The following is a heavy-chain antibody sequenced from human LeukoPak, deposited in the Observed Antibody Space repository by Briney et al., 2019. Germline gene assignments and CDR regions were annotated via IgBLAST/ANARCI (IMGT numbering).Heavy chain of an antibody. J-gene: IGHJ4*02. CDR1: GFTFSSYS. CDR2: ISSSSSYI. D-gene: IGHD3-22*01. V-gene: IGHV3-21*01. CDR3: ARGPRLNYYDSSGYPGH. Sequence: PGGSLRLSCAASGFTFSSYSMNWVRQAPGKGLEWASSISSSSSYIYYADSVKGRFTISRDNARKSLYLQMNSLRAEDTAVYYCARGPRLNYYDSSGYPGHWGQGTLVTVSS.